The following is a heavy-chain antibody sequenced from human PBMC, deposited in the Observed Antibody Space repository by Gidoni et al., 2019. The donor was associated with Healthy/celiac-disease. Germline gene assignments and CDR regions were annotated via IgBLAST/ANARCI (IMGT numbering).Heavy chain of an antibody. D-gene: IGHD4-17*01. Sequence: QVQLQESGPGLVKPSQTLSLTCTVPGCSISSGSYYWSWIRQPAGKGLEWIGRIYTSGSTNYNPSLKSRVTISVDTSKNQFSLKLSSVTAADTAVYYCARALYGGYNWFDPWGQGTLVTVSS. CDR3: ARALYGGYNWFDP. CDR1: GCSISSGSYY. V-gene: IGHV4-61*02. J-gene: IGHJ5*02. CDR2: IYTSGST.